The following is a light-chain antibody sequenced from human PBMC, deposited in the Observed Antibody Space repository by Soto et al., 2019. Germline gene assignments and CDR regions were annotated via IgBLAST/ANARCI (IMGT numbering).Light chain of an antibody. J-gene: IGKJ1*01. CDR2: AAS. Sequence: DIQMTQSPSSLSASVGDRVTITCRASQSISNYLNWYQQKPGKAPQLLMYAASSLQSGVPSRFSGSGSGTDLTLTISSLQPEDFATYHCQQSYSTPRTFGQGTKVEIK. V-gene: IGKV1-39*01. CDR3: QQSYSTPRT. CDR1: QSISNY.